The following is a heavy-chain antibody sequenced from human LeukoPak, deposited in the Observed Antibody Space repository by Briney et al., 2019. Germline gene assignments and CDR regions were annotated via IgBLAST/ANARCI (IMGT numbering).Heavy chain of an antibody. CDR1: GGSFSGYY. Sequence: PSETLSPTCAVYGGSFSGYYWSWIRQPPGKGLEWIGEINHSGSTNYNPSLKSRVTISVDTSKNQFSLKLSSVTAADTAVYYSARGSSDITIFGVVIMNYYYYYYMDVWGKGTTVTVSS. CDR2: INHSGST. D-gene: IGHD3-3*01. CDR3: ARGSSDITIFGVVIMNYYYYYYMDV. V-gene: IGHV4-34*01. J-gene: IGHJ6*03.